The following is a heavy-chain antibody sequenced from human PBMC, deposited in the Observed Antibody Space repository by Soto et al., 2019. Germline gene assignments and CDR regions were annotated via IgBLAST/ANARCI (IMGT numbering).Heavy chain of an antibody. CDR2: ISSSSGST. Sequence: GGSLRLSCAASGFTFSSYAMRWVRQAPGKGLEWVSDISSSSGSTYCADSVKGRFTISRDNAKNSLYLQMNSLRDEDTAVYYCARDRGSGSYYSRYYYGMDVWGQGTTVTVSS. D-gene: IGHD3-10*01. CDR1: GFTFSSYA. CDR3: ARDRGSGSYYSRYYYGMDV. J-gene: IGHJ6*02. V-gene: IGHV3-48*02.